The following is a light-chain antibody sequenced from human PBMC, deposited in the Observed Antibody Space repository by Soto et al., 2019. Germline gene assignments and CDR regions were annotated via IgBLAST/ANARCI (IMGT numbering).Light chain of an antibody. CDR1: SSDVGTYDI. CDR2: EGR. Sequence: QSALTQPASVSGSFGQSITICFTGTSSDVGTYDIVSWYQQHPDKAPKLIIYEGRKRPSQVSRSISPSKSVNTASLTIYGLQAEDEADYYCYSYFGSYNWVFRGETQLTVL. CDR3: YSYFGSYNWV. J-gene: IGLJ3*02. V-gene: IGLV2-23*01.